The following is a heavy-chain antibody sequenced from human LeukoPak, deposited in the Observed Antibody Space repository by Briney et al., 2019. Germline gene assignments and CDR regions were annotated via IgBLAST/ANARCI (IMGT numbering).Heavy chain of an antibody. CDR3: ARETAETTVTTWRYYYGMDV. V-gene: IGHV4-30-4*01. J-gene: IGHJ6*04. D-gene: IGHD4-17*01. CDR1: GGSISSGDYY. Sequence: SETLSLTCTVSGGSISSGDYYWSWIRQPPGKGLEWIGYIYYSGSTYYNPSLKSRVTISVDTSKNQFSLKLSSVTAADTAVYYCARETAETTVTTWRYYYGMDVWDKGTTVTVSS. CDR2: IYYSGST.